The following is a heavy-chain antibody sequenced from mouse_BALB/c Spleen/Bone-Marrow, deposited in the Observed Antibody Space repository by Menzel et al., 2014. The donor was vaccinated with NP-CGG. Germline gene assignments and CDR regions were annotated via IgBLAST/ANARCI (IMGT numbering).Heavy chain of an antibody. D-gene: IGHD1-1*01. CDR2: ISTYSGNT. Sequence: VQLQQSGPELVGPGVSVKISCKGSGYTFTDYAMHWVKRSHAKSLEWIGVISTYSGNTNYYQKFTGKATMTVDKSSSTAYMELARLTSEDSAIYYCARSYYGNYYAMDYWGQGTSVTVSS. CDR3: ARSYYGNYYAMDY. J-gene: IGHJ4*01. CDR1: GYTFTDYA. V-gene: IGHV1-67*01.